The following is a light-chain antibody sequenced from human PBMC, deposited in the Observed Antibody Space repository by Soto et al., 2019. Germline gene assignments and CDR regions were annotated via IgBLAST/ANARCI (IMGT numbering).Light chain of an antibody. Sequence: QTVVTQPPSASGTPGQRVTISCSGSSSNIGINYVYWYQQLPGPAPKLLIYRNNQRPSGVPDRFSGSKSGTSASLAISGLRSEDEADYYCAAWDDSLSGHVVFGGGTQLTVL. J-gene: IGLJ2*01. CDR1: SSNIGINY. CDR2: RNN. V-gene: IGLV1-47*01. CDR3: AAWDDSLSGHVV.